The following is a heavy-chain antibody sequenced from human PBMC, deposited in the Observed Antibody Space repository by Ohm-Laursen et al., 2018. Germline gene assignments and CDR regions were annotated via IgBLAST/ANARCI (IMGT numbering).Heavy chain of an antibody. CDR1: GGSISSTSYY. CDR3: ARGFSGWWGRIDY. CDR2: IYYTGST. J-gene: IGHJ4*02. D-gene: IGHD6-19*01. V-gene: IGHV4-39*01. Sequence: SDTLSLTCTVSGGSISSTSYYWGWIRQPPGKGLEWIGSIYYTGSTYFNPSLQSRVTISVDTSKNQFSLKLSSVTAADAAVYYCARGFSGWWGRIDYWGQGILVTVSS.